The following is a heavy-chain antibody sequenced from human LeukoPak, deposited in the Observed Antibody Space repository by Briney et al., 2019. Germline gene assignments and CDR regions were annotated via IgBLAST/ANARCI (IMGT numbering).Heavy chain of an antibody. V-gene: IGHV6-1*01. CDR3: ARGSNLYSSSWYFDY. Sequence: NWIXQSPSRGLXXLGXTFYRSKWSSGYAESVKSRITINPDTSKNQFSLQLKSVTPEDTAVYYCARGSNLYSSSWYFDYWGQGTLVTVSS. D-gene: IGHD6-13*01. J-gene: IGHJ4*02. CDR2: TFYRSKWSS.